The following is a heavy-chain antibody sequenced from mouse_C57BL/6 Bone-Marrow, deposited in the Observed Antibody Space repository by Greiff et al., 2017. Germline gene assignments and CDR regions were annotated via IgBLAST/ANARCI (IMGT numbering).Heavy chain of an antibody. V-gene: IGHV5-17*01. J-gene: IGHJ4*01. D-gene: IGHD1-1*01. Sequence: EVQVVESGGGLVKPGGSLKLSCAASGFTFSDYGMHWVRQAPEKGLEWVAYISSGSSTIYYADTVKGRFTISRDNAKNTLFLQMTSLRSEDTAMYYCARNYGSSSRAMDYWGQGTSVTVSS. CDR3: ARNYGSSSRAMDY. CDR2: ISSGSSTI. CDR1: GFTFSDYG.